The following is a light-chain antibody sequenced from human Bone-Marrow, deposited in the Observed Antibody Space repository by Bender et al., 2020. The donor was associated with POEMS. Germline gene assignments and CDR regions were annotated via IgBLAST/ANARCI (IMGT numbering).Light chain of an antibody. CDR2: SNY. V-gene: IGLV1-44*01. Sequence: QSVLTQPPSASGTPGQSVIISCSGTDSNFGGNNVNWYQHLPGSAPRLVVYSNYQRPSGVPARFSGSKSGTSASLAITGLQAEDEADYYCQSYDSSLSTSLFGGGTKLTVL. CDR1: DSNFGGNN. CDR3: QSYDSSLSTSL. J-gene: IGLJ2*01.